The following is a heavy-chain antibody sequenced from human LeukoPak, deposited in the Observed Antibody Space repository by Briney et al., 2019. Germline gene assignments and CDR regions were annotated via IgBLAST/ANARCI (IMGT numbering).Heavy chain of an antibody. J-gene: IGHJ4*02. CDR2: INHSGST. CDR3: ARLYLPATRFDY. V-gene: IGHV4-34*01. D-gene: IGHD5-24*01. CDR1: GGSFSGYY. Sequence: PSETLSLTCGVYGGSFSGYYWNWIRQSPGKGLEWIGEINHSGSTNYNPSLKSRVTISVDTSKNQFSLKLTSVTAADTAVYYCARLYLPATRFDYWGQGTLVTVSS.